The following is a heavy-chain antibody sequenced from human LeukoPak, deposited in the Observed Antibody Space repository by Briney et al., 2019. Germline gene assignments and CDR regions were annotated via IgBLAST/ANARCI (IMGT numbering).Heavy chain of an antibody. D-gene: IGHD6-19*01. CDR2: ISAYNGIT. J-gene: IGHJ4*02. Sequence: ASVKVSCKASGYTFTSYGISWVRQAPGQGLEWMGWISAYNGITNYAQKLQGRVTMTTDTSTSTAYMELRSLRSDDTAVYYCAREAQSSGWYFLDYWGQGTLVTVSS. V-gene: IGHV1-18*01. CDR3: AREAQSSGWYFLDY. CDR1: GYTFTSYG.